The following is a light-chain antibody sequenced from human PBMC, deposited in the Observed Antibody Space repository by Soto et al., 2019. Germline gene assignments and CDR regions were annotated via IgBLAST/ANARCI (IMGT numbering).Light chain of an antibody. CDR3: QQYTRYPYT. CDR1: QSLDKW. J-gene: IGKJ2*01. V-gene: IGKV1-5*01. CDR2: DAS. Sequence: DIQMTQSPSTLSLSVGDRVSLSCRASQSLDKWLAWYQQKPGEAPKLLVSDASKLESGVSSRFTGSGSGTEFTLTISSLQPDDFATYCCQQYTRYPYTFGQGTKLEIK.